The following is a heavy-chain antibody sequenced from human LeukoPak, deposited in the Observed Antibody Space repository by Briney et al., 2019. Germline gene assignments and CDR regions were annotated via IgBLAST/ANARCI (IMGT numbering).Heavy chain of an antibody. V-gene: IGHV3-21*01. D-gene: IGHD3-22*01. J-gene: IGHJ1*01. CDR3: ARGGYCYDSSGYYGLAGEAEYFQH. CDR1: GFTFSSYS. Sequence: GGSLRLSCAASGFTFSSYSMNWVRQAPGKGLEWVSSISSSSSYIYYADSVKGRFTISRDNAKNSLYLQMNSLRAEDTAVYYCARGGYCYDSSGYYGLAGEAEYFQHWGQGTLVTVSS. CDR2: ISSSSSYI.